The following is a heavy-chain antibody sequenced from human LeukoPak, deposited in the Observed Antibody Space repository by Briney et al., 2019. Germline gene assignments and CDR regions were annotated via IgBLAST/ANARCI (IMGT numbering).Heavy chain of an antibody. CDR3: AVREGASYSGRFDY. CDR1: GFTFSNYA. D-gene: IGHD1-26*01. V-gene: IGHV3-23*01. CDR2: ISGSGGVT. Sequence: PGGSLRLSCAASGFTFSNYAMNWVRQAPRKGLEWVSVISGSGGVTFYADSMKGRFTISRDNTKNTLYLQMNSLRAEDTAVYFCAVREGASYSGRFDYWGQGTLVTVSS. J-gene: IGHJ4*02.